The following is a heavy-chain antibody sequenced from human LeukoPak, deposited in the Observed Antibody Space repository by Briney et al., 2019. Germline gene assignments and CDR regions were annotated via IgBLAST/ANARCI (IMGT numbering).Heavy chain of an antibody. CDR2: MFHSGST. J-gene: IGHJ4*02. D-gene: IGHD1-20*01. CDR1: GYSISSGYY. CDR3: ARVRYNWNRDFDY. V-gene: IGHV4-38-2*02. Sequence: SETLSLTCTVSGYSISSGYYWGWIRRPPGKGLEWIGSMFHSGSTYYNPSLKSRVTISVDTSTNQFSLKLSSVTAADTAVYYCARVRYNWNRDFDYWGQGTLVTVSS.